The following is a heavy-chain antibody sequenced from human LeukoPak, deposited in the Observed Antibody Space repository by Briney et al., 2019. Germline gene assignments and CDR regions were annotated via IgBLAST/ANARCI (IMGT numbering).Heavy chain of an antibody. CDR1: GGSISSSNYY. CDR2: FYYRGRT. V-gene: IGHV4-39*07. J-gene: IGHJ5*02. Sequence: SETLSLTCTVSGGSISSSNYYWGWSRQPPGKGLEWIGSFYYRGRTYTNPSLKSRVSISADTSNNQFSLKLNSVTAADTAVYYCARTHSWFDPWGQGTLVTVSS. CDR3: ARTHSWFDP.